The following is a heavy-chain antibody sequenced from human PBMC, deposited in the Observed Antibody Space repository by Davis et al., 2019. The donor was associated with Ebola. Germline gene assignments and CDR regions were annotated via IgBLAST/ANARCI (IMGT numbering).Heavy chain of an antibody. CDR1: GYPFTSSG. V-gene: IGHV1-18*04. Sequence: AASVKVSCKPSGYPFTSSGVTWVRQAPGQGLEWMGWISAYNGHTTYPQNFQGRVSMTTDTSTSTVYMELRSLTSDDTAVYYCARDRERDDRSGYYLTKVPQFDYWGQGTLVTVTS. CDR3: ARDRERDDRSGYYLTKVPQFDY. CDR2: ISAYNGHT. J-gene: IGHJ4*02. D-gene: IGHD3-22*01.